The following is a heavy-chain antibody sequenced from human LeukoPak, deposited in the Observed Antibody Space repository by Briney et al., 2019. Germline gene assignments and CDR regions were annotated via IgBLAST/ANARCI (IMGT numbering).Heavy chain of an antibody. D-gene: IGHD2-15*01. CDR1: GFTFSNYW. Sequence: PGGSLRLSCAASGFTFSNYWMTWVRQAPGKGLEWVSAISGSGGSTYYADSVKGRFTISRDNSKNTLYLQMNSLRAEDTAVYYCAKEGVVVAAPFDYWGQGTLVTVSS. J-gene: IGHJ4*02. V-gene: IGHV3-23*01. CDR3: AKEGVVVAAPFDY. CDR2: ISGSGGST.